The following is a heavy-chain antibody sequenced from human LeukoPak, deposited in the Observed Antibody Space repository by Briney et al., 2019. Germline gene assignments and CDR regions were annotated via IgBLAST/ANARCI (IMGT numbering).Heavy chain of an antibody. V-gene: IGHV4-4*07. CDR1: GGSVSGYY. CDR2: IHSTGST. CDR3: ARGVQYCSSTSCYEYYYYGMDV. Sequence: SETLSLTCTVSGGSVSGYYWSSIRQSAGKGLEWIGRIHSTGSTNYNPSLQSRVTMSVDTSKNQFYLKLTSVTAADTAVYYCARGVQYCSSTSCYEYYYYGMDVWGQGTTVTVSS. D-gene: IGHD2-2*01. J-gene: IGHJ6*02.